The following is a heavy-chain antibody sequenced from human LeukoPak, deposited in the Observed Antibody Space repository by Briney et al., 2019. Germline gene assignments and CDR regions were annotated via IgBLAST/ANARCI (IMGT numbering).Heavy chain of an antibody. Sequence: SETLSLTCTVSGGSISTSSYYWGWVRQPPGKGLEWIGEISHSGSTNYNPSLKSRVTISVDTSKNQFSLKLSSVTAADTAVYYCARVNYDYVWGSYRRNTFDYWGQGTLVTVSS. CDR3: ARVNYDYVWGSYRRNTFDY. J-gene: IGHJ4*02. D-gene: IGHD3-16*02. CDR2: ISHSGST. CDR1: GGSISTSSYY. V-gene: IGHV4-39*07.